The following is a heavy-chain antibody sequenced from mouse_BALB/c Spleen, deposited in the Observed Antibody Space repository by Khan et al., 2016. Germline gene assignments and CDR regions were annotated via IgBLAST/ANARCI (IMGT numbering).Heavy chain of an antibody. CDR2: ILPGSGSI. J-gene: IGHJ2*01. V-gene: IGHV1-9*01. Sequence: QVQLQQSGAELMKPGASVKISCKATGYTFSSYWLEWVKQRPGHGLEWIGDILPGSGSINLNERFKDKATFTVDTSSNTAYMHLSSLTSEDSAVYYCARGNDWDQGTTLTVSS. CDR1: GYTFSSYW. CDR3: ARGND.